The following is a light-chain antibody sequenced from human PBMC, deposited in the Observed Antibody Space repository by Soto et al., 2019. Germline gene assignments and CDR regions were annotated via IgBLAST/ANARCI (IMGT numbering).Light chain of an antibody. V-gene: IGLV1-40*01. Sequence: QSVLTQPPSVSGAPGQRVTISCTGSSSNIGAGYDVHWYQQLPGTAPKLLIYGNSNRPSGVPDRFSGSKSGTSASLAITGLQAEDEADYYCQSFYSSPNGFWVFGGGTKLTVL. CDR3: QSFYSSPNGFWV. J-gene: IGLJ3*02. CDR2: GNS. CDR1: SSNIGAGYD.